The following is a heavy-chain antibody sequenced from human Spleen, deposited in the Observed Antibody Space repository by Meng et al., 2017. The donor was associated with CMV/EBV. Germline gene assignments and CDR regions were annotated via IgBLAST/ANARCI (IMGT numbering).Heavy chain of an antibody. V-gene: IGHV3-7*01. Sequence: GGSLRLSCAASGFTFSSYWMSWVRQAPGKGLEWVANIKQDGSEKYYVDSVKGRFTISRDNAKNSLYLQMNSLRAEDTAVYYCARDDRPKTGDRKVYYYYYGMDVWGQGTTVTVSS. CDR3: ARDDRPKTGDRKVYYYYYGMDV. D-gene: IGHD7-27*01. CDR1: GFTFSSYW. J-gene: IGHJ6*02. CDR2: IKQDGSEK.